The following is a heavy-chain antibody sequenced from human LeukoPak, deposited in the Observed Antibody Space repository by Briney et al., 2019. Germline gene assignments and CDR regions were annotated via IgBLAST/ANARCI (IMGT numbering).Heavy chain of an antibody. CDR3: ARLVVPAARGDYYYYGMDV. D-gene: IGHD2-2*01. V-gene: IGHV1-69*06. CDR1: GGTFSRYA. Sequence: GSSVKVSCKASGGTFSRYAISWVRQAPGQGPEWMGGIIPIFGTPNYAQKFQGRVTITADKTTSTVYMDVSSLRSEDTGVYYCARLVVPAARGDYYYYGMDVWGKGTTVIVSS. CDR2: IIPIFGTP. J-gene: IGHJ6*04.